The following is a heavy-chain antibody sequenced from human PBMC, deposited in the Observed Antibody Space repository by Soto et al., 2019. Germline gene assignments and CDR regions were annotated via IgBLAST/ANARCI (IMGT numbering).Heavy chain of an antibody. D-gene: IGHD6-13*01. CDR3: ASRSRSWYYFDY. CDR1: GFTFSSYA. Sequence: SVGSLRLSGAASGFTFSSYAMHWVRQAPGKGLEWVAVISYDGSNKYYADSVKGRFTISRDNSKNTLYLQMNSLRAEDTAVYYCASRSRSWYYFDYWGQGTLVTVSS. CDR2: ISYDGSNK. J-gene: IGHJ4*02. V-gene: IGHV3-30-3*01.